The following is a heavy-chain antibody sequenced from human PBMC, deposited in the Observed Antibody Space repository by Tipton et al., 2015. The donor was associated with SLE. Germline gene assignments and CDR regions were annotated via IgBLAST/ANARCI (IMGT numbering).Heavy chain of an antibody. CDR2: ISYDGSNK. D-gene: IGHD1-26*01. V-gene: IGHV3-30-3*01. Sequence: QLVQSGGGVVQPGRSLRLSCAASGFTFISYAMHWVRQAPGKGLEWVAVISYDGSNKYYADSVKGRFTISRDNSKNTLYLQMNSLRAEDTAVYYCARGVGARSGWYFDLWGRGTLVTVSS. CDR1: GFTFISYA. CDR3: ARGVGARSGWYFDL. J-gene: IGHJ2*01.